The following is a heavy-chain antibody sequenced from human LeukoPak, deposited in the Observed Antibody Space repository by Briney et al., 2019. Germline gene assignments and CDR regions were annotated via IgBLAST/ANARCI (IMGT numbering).Heavy chain of an antibody. Sequence: PSETLSLTCAVYGGSFSGYYWSWIRQPPGKGLEWTGEINHSGSTNYNPSLKSRVTISVDTSKNQFSLKLSSVTAADTAVYYCARSGYDYQEIDYWGQGTLVTVSS. V-gene: IGHV4-34*01. D-gene: IGHD5-12*01. CDR1: GGSFSGYY. CDR2: INHSGST. CDR3: ARSGYDYQEIDY. J-gene: IGHJ4*02.